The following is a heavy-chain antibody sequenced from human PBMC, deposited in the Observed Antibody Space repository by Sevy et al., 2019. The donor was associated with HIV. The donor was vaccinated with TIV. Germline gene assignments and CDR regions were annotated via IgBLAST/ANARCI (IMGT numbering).Heavy chain of an antibody. CDR2: ISYDGSNK. D-gene: IGHD2-2*01. CDR1: GFTFSSYG. Sequence: GGSLRLSCAASGFTFSSYGMHWVRQAPGKGLEWVAVISYDGSNKYYADSVKGRFTISRDNSKNTLYLQMNSLRAEDTAVYYCAKDRGWQVVVVPAAIDYWGQGTLVTASS. J-gene: IGHJ4*02. CDR3: AKDRGWQVVVVPAAIDY. V-gene: IGHV3-30*18.